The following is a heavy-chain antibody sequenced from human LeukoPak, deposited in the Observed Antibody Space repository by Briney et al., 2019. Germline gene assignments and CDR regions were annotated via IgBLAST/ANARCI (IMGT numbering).Heavy chain of an antibody. CDR3: ARARGFDY. D-gene: IGHD3-10*01. CDR2: IKQDGSEK. Sequence: GGSLRLSCAASGFTFNSYWMSWVRQAPGKGLEWVANIKQDGSEKYYVDSVKGRFTISRDNAKNSLYLQMNSLRAEDMAVYYCARARGFDYWGQGTLVTVSS. CDR1: GFTFNSYW. V-gene: IGHV3-7*01. J-gene: IGHJ4*02.